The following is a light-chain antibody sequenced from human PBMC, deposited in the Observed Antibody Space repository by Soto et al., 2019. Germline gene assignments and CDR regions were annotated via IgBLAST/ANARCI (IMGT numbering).Light chain of an antibody. V-gene: IGLV2-14*01. CDR1: SSDVGIYNY. J-gene: IGLJ1*01. CDR2: EVT. Sequence: QAARTQPASVSGSPGQSIAISCTGSSSDVGIYNYVSWYQQHPGKVPKLIIYEVTNRPSGVSSRFSGSKSGNTASLTISGLQAEDEADYYCSSYTTSSTRVFGTGTKVTVL. CDR3: SSYTTSSTRV.